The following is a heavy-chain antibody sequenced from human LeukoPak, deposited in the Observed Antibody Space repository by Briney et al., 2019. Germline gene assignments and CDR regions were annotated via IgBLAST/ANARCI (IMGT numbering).Heavy chain of an antibody. V-gene: IGHV4-30-2*01. CDR3: ASLLGWFDP. Sequence: SQTLSLACAVSGGSISSGGYPWSWIRQPPGTGLEWIGYIYHSGSTYYNPSLKSRVTISVDRSKNQFSLKLSSVTAADTAVYYCASLLGWFDPWGQGTLVTVSS. CDR1: GGSISSGGYP. J-gene: IGHJ5*02. CDR2: IYHSGST. D-gene: IGHD2-15*01.